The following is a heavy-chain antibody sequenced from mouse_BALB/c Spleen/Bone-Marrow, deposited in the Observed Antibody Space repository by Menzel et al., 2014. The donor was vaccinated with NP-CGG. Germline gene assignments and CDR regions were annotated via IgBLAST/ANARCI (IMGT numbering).Heavy chain of an antibody. V-gene: IGHV1-67*01. J-gene: IGHJ4*01. Sequence: VKLMESGPELERPGVSVKISCKGSGYRFTEYAMHWVKQSHAKSLEWLGVISTYSGNTNYNQKFKGKATMPVDKSSSTAYMELARLSSEDSAIYYCARRGYDVAMDYWGQGTSVTVSS. D-gene: IGHD2-14*01. CDR1: GYRFTEYA. CDR2: ISTYSGNT. CDR3: ARRGYDVAMDY.